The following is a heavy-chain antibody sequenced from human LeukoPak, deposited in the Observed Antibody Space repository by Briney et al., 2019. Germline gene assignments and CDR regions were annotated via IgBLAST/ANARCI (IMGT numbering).Heavy chain of an antibody. D-gene: IGHD2-2*02. Sequence: GGSLRLSCAASGLTFSNAWMGWVRQAPGKGLEWVGRIKSKTDGGTTDYAAPVKGRFTISRDDSKNTLYLQMNSLKTEDTAVYYCTTNPRYCSSTSCYTEEYFQHWGQGTLVTVSS. CDR3: TTNPRYCSSTSCYTEEYFQH. J-gene: IGHJ1*01. CDR2: IKSKTDGGTT. CDR1: GLTFSNAW. V-gene: IGHV3-15*01.